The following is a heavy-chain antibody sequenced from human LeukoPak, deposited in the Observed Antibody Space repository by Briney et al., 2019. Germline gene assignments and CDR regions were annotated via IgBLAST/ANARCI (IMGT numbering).Heavy chain of an antibody. CDR3: ARRTTYYYDSSGYRPIDAFDI. D-gene: IGHD3-22*01. CDR2: IKQDGSEK. J-gene: IGHJ3*02. CDR1: GFTFSSYW. Sequence: PGGSLRLSCAASGFTFSSYWMSWVRQAPGKGLEWVVNIKQDGSEKYYVDSVKGRFTISRDNAKNSLYLQMNSLRAEDTAVYYCARRTTYYYDSSGYRPIDAFDIWGQGTMDTVSS. V-gene: IGHV3-7*01.